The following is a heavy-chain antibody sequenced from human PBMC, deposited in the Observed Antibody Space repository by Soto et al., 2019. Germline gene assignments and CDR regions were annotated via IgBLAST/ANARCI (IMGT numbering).Heavy chain of an antibody. Sequence: EVHLVESGGDLVQPGGSLRLSCAASGFSFSSFSMNWVRQAPGKGLEWVSYISGGGTTTYYADSVKGRFTISRDDAKNSLHLQMNSLQAEDTALYYCARLGDYGSGSYWGQGTLVTVSS. CDR1: GFSFSSFS. CDR3: ARLGDYGSGSY. V-gene: IGHV3-48*04. D-gene: IGHD3-10*01. J-gene: IGHJ4*02. CDR2: ISGGGTTT.